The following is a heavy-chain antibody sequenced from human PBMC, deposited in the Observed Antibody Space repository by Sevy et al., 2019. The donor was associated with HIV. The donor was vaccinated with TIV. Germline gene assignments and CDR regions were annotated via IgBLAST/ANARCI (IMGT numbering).Heavy chain of an antibody. Sequence: GGSLRLSCVVSGITFSDAWMHWVRQAPGKGLEWVGRIKTKTDGGTTDYAAPVKGRFTISSDDSENTLYLQMSSLKAEDTAVYYCIRDDQWSLRFWGQRALVTVSS. D-gene: IGHD6-19*01. CDR2: IKTKTDGGTT. V-gene: IGHV3-15*01. CDR3: IRDDQWSLRF. J-gene: IGHJ4*02. CDR1: GITFSDAW.